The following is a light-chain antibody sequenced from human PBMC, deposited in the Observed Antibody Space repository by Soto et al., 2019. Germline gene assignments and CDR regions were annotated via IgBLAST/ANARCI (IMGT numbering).Light chain of an antibody. V-gene: IGKV1-6*01. CDR1: QGTRND. J-gene: IGKJ4*01. CDR3: LQDHNYPLT. CDR2: AAS. Sequence: AIQMTQSPSSLSASVGDRVTITCRASQGTRNDLDWYQQKPGKAPKLLIYAASTLQRGVPSRFSGSGSGTDFTLTISSLQPEDFATYSCLQDHNYPLTFGGGTRWIS.